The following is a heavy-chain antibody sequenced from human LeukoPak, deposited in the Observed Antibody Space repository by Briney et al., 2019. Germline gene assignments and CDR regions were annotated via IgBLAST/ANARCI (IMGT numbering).Heavy chain of an antibody. CDR1: GYTFTGYY. CDR2: INPNSGGT. J-gene: IGHJ6*03. Sequence: ASVKVSCKASGYTFTGYYMHWVRQAPGQGLEWMGRINPNSGGTNYAQKFQGRVTMTRDTSISTAYMELSSLRSEDTAVYYCARVRGDYVWGSYRYPSDYYYYMDVWGKGTTVTVSS. CDR3: ARVRGDYVWGSYRYPSDYYYYMDV. D-gene: IGHD3-16*02. V-gene: IGHV1-2*06.